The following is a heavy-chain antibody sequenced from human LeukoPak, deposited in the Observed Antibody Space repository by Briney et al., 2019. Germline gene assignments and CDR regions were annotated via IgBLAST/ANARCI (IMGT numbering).Heavy chain of an antibody. CDR2: ISGSGGST. CDR3: AKEVFMVRGGEFDY. CDR1: GFTFSSYA. V-gene: IGHV3-23*01. J-gene: IGHJ4*02. Sequence: GGSLRLSCTASGFTFSSYAMSWVRQAPGKGLEWVSAISGSGGSTYYADSVKGRFTISRDNSKNTLYLQMNSLRAEDTAVCYCAKEVFMVRGGEFDYWGQGTLVTVS. D-gene: IGHD3-10*01.